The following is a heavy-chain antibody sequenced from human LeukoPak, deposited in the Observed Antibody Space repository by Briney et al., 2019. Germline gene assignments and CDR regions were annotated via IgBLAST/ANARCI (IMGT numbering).Heavy chain of an antibody. Sequence: SETLSLTCTVSGGSISSFYWSWIRQPPGKGLEWIGYIYYSGITKHNPSLKSRVTISVDTSENQFSLKLSSVAAADTALYYCARHRDTRGYGGYWDFDQWGQGTLVTVSS. CDR2: IYYSGIT. D-gene: IGHD5-12*01. V-gene: IGHV4-59*08. CDR3: ARHRDTRGYGGYWDFDQ. J-gene: IGHJ4*02. CDR1: GGSISSFY.